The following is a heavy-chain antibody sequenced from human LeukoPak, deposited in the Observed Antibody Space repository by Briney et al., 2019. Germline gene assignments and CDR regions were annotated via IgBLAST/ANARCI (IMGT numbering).Heavy chain of an antibody. CDR3: ARPKTTGGFDS. CDR1: SASIRSDY. J-gene: IGHJ4*02. Sequence: SETLSLTCTVSSASIRSDYLSWIRQSPGKGLEWIGYIYYTVTINYNPSLKRRVTISIDTSKNQFSLKLTSVTAADTAIYYCARPKTTGGFDSWGQGTLVTVS. CDR2: IYYTVTI. V-gene: IGHV4-59*01. D-gene: IGHD2-8*02.